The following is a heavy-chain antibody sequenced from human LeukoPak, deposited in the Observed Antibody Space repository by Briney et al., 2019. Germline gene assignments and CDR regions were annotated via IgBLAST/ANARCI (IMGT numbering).Heavy chain of an antibody. J-gene: IGHJ5*02. V-gene: IGHV4-34*01. CDR1: GGSFSGYY. D-gene: IGHD2-15*01. Sequence: SETLSLTCAVYGGSFSGYYWSWIRQPPGKGLEWIGEINHSGSTNYNPSLKSRVTISVDTSKNQFSLKLSSVTAADTAVYYCARGPPYCSGGSCYYYNWSDPWGQGTLVTVSS. CDR3: ARGPPYCSGGSCYYYNWSDP. CDR2: INHSGST.